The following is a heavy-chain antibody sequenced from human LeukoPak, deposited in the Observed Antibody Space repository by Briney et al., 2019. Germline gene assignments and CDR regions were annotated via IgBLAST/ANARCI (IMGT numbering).Heavy chain of an antibody. J-gene: IGHJ4*02. V-gene: IGHV1-69*01. CDR2: IIPIFGTA. Sequence: AASVKVSCKASRGTFSSYAISWVRQAPGQGLEWMGGIIPIFGTANYAQKFQGRVTITADESTSTAYMELSSLRSEDTAVYYCARHSGWYVFDYWGQGTLVTVSS. CDR3: ARHSGWYVFDY. CDR1: RGTFSSYA. D-gene: IGHD6-19*01.